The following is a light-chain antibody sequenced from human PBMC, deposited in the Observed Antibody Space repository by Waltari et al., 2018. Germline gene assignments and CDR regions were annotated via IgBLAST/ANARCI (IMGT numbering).Light chain of an antibody. J-gene: IGKJ1*01. V-gene: IGKV3-15*01. CDR2: DAS. CDR3: QQYNNWPWT. Sequence: ESVMTQSPATLPVSAGERATLSCRASHRVTSNLAWYQQKLGHAPRLLIYDASTRATGVPARFSGSGCGTEFTLTISSLQSEDFALDYCQQYNNWPWTFGQGTKVEIK. CDR1: HRVTSN.